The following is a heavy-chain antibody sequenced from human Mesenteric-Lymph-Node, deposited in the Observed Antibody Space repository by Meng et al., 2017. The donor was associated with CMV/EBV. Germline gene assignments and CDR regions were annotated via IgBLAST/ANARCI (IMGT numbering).Heavy chain of an antibody. CDR3: AKSRSSTPGIVDD. J-gene: IGHJ4*02. CDR2: IYGIGIT. D-gene: IGHD2/OR15-2a*01. Sequence: VQLKGSGPGLVKPSETLSLTCIFSGVSVTRGAYRWSWIRQSPGKGLEWIGYIYGIGITIYNPSLKSRVTILLETSKNQFSLKLNSVTTADTAVYYCAKSRSSTPGIVDDWGQGTLVTVSS. V-gene: IGHV4-61*08. CDR1: GVSVTRGAYR.